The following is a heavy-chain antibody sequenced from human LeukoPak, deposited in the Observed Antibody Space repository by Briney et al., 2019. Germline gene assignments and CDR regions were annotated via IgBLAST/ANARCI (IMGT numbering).Heavy chain of an antibody. CDR1: GYTFTGYY. D-gene: IGHD4-17*01. V-gene: IGHV1-2*02. J-gene: IGHJ6*02. CDR3: ARDLEMTTVTTFYYYGMDV. Sequence: ASVKVSCKASGYTFTGYYMHWVRQAPGQGLEWMGWINPNSGGTNYAQKFQGRVTMARDTSICTAYMELSRLRSDDTAVYYCARDLEMTTVTTFYYYGMDVWGQGTTVTVSS. CDR2: INPNSGGT.